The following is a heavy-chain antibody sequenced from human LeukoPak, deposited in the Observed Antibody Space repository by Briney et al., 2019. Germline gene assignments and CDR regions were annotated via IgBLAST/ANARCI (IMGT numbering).Heavy chain of an antibody. CDR3: ARLRTTRGPVTVTPSYPDSPNWFDP. Sequence: GESLKISCKGSGYTFSHYWIAWVRQMPGKGLEWMGIIYPDDPDIRYSPSFQGQVTISADKSISTAYLQWSSLKASDTAIYYCARLRTTRGPVTVTPSYPDSPNWFDPWGQGTLVTVSS. D-gene: IGHD4-17*01. CDR1: GYTFSHYW. J-gene: IGHJ5*02. V-gene: IGHV5-51*01. CDR2: IYPDDPDI.